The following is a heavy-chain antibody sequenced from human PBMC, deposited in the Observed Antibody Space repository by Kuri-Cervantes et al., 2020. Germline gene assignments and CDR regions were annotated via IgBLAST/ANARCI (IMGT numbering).Heavy chain of an antibody. CDR1: GGSISSYY. Sequence: SETLSLTCTVSGGSISSYYWSWIRQPPGKGLEWIGYIYYSGSTNYNPSLKSRVTISLDTSKNQFSLKLSSVTAEDTAVYYCARDLGLGYSSGWYAGYGMDVWGQGTTVTVSS. J-gene: IGHJ6*02. CDR3: ARDLGLGYSSGWYAGYGMDV. CDR2: IYYSGST. D-gene: IGHD6-19*01. V-gene: IGHV4-59*12.